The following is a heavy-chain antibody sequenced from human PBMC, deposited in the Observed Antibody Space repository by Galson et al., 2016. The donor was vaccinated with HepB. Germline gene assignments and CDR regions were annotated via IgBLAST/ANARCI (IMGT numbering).Heavy chain of an antibody. CDR2: SYWDDDK. J-gene: IGHJ4*02. Sequence: PALVKPTQTLTLTCTFSGFSASTDGEGVGWIRQPPGMALEWLALSYWDDDKRYSPSLKTRLTITKDASKNQVVLTITNMDPVDTATCYCVHLARFDARGYSLGRDPIFDYWGQGTLVTVSS. D-gene: IGHD5-18*01. CDR1: GFSASTDGEG. V-gene: IGHV2-5*02. CDR3: VHLARFDARGYSLGRDPIFDY.